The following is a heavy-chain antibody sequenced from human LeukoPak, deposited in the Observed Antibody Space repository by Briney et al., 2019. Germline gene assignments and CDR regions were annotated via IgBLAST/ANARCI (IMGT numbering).Heavy chain of an antibody. J-gene: IGHJ4*02. D-gene: IGHD6-13*01. CDR2: IYYSGST. CDR3: ARLGYSVSWTDC. V-gene: IGHV4-39*07. CDR1: GGSISSSSHY. Sequence: SETLSLTCAVSGGSISSSSHYWGWIRQPPGKRLEWIGSIYYSGSTYYNPSLKSRVTISVDTSKNQFSLKLSSLTAADMAVYFCARLGYSVSWTDCWGQGTLVTVSS.